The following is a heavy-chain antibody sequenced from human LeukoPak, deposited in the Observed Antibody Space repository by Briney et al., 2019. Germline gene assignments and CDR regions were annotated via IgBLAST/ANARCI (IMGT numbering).Heavy chain of an antibody. J-gene: IGHJ5*02. CDR2: IKEDGTKE. CDR1: GFTFSRCW. Sequence: GGSLRLSCAASGFTFSRCWMTWVRQAPGKGLEWVANIKEDGTKENYVDSVKGRFTIFRDNAKNLLFLQMNSLRAEDTAVYYCARDRNCSSTSCYNWFDPWGQGTLVTVSS. D-gene: IGHD2-2*01. CDR3: ARDRNCSSTSCYNWFDP. V-gene: IGHV3-7*03.